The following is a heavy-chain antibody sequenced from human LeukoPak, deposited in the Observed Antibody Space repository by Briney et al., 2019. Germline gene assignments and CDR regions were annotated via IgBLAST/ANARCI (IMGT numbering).Heavy chain of an antibody. V-gene: IGHV1-8*01. CDR1: GYTFTSYD. Sequence: ASVKVSCKASGYTFTSYDINWVRQATGQGLEWMGWMNPNSGNTGYAQKFQGRVTMTRNTSISTAYMELSSLRSDDTAVYYCARDSAYYYYDSRPEFDYWGQGTLVTVSS. D-gene: IGHD3-22*01. CDR3: ARDSAYYYYDSRPEFDY. J-gene: IGHJ4*02. CDR2: MNPNSGNT.